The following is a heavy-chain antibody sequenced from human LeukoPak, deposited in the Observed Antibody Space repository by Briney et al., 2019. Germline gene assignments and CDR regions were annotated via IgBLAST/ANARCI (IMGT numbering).Heavy chain of an antibody. CDR2: IYYSGST. CDR1: DGSISSSNW. Sequence: SGTLSLTCAVSDGSISSSNWWSWVRQPPGKGLEWIGYIYYSGSTNYNPSLKSRVTISVDTSKNQFSLKLSSVTAADTAVYYCAREDTATDWFDPWGQGTLVTVSS. CDR3: AREDTATDWFDP. D-gene: IGHD5-18*01. J-gene: IGHJ5*02. V-gene: IGHV4-4*02.